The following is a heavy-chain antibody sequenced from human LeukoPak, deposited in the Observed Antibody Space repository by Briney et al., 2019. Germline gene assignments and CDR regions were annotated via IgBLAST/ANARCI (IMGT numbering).Heavy chain of an antibody. V-gene: IGHV4-59*01. CDR2: IYYSGST. CDR1: GGSINSYY. Sequence: SETLSLTCTVSGGSINSYYWSWIRQPPGKGLEWIGYIYYSGSTNYNPSLKSRVTISVDTSKNQFSLRLSSVTAADTAVYYCARGSGWYDPDYWGQGTLVTVSS. CDR3: ARGSGWYDPDY. D-gene: IGHD6-19*01. J-gene: IGHJ4*02.